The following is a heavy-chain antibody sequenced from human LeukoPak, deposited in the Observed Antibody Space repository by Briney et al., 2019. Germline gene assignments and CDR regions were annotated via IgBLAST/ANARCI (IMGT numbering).Heavy chain of an antibody. V-gene: IGHV1-3*03. Sequence: ASVKVSCKSSGYTFTSYAMHWVRQAPGQSLEWMGWINAANGNTRYSQEFQGRVTITRDTSASTAYMELSSLRSEDTAIYYCARIRDGYNDAYGIWGQGTVVTVPS. CDR1: GYTFTSYA. J-gene: IGHJ3*02. CDR3: ARIRDGYNDAYGI. D-gene: IGHD5-24*01. CDR2: INAANGNT.